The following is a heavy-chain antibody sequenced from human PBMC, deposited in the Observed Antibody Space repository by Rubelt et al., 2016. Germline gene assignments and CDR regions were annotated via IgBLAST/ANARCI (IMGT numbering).Heavy chain of an antibody. V-gene: IGHV4-59*04. CDR3: AASIAAPRYYYYYGMDV. D-gene: IGHD6-6*01. Sequence: QVQLQESGPGLVKPSETLSLTCTVSGGSISSYYWSWIRQPPGKGLEWIGEIHHSGSTYYKPSLKSGITISVDTSKNQFYLKLSSVTAADTAVYYCAASIAAPRYYYYYGMDVWGQGTTVTVSS. CDR2: IHHSGST. CDR1: GGSISSYY. J-gene: IGHJ6*02.